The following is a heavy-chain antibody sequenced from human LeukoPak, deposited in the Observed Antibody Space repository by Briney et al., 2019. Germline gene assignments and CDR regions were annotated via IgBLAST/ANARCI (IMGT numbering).Heavy chain of an antibody. CDR1: GFTFSSYW. CDR3: ARSAYLHRSGYYYDY. D-gene: IGHD3-22*01. CDR2: INTDGTTT. V-gene: IGHV3-74*01. J-gene: IGHJ4*02. Sequence: GGSLRPSCEASGFTFSSYWMHWVRQAPGEGLVWVSRINTDGTTTTYADSVKGRFTISRDNAKNTLYLQMNSLRAEDTAVYYCARSAYLHRSGYYYDYWGQGALVTVSS.